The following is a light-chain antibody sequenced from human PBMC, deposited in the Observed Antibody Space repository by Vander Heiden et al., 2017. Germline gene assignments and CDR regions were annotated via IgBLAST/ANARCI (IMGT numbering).Light chain of an antibody. V-gene: IGKV1-8*01. CDR2: AAS. Sequence: AIRMTHSPSSFPASTGDRVTTTCRASQGISSYLAWYQQKPGKAPKLLIYAASTLQSGVPSRFSGSGSGTDFTLTISCLQSEDFATYYCQQYYSYPPYTFGQGTKLEIK. CDR3: QQYYSYPPYT. J-gene: IGKJ2*01. CDR1: QGISSY.